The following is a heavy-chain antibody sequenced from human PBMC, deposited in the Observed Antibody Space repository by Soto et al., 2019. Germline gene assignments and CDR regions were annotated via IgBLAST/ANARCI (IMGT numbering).Heavy chain of an antibody. D-gene: IGHD1-26*01. J-gene: IGHJ6*02. CDR2: IIPIFGTA. CDR3: ARGRVGANKRSYYYYYGMDV. V-gene: IGHV1-69*01. CDR1: GGTFSSYA. Sequence: QMQLVQSGAEVKKPGSSVKVSCKASGGTFSSYAISWVRQAPGQGLEWMGGIIPIFGTANYAQKFRGRVTITADESTSTAYMELSSLRSEDTALYYCARGRVGANKRSYYYYYGMDVWGQGTTVTVSS.